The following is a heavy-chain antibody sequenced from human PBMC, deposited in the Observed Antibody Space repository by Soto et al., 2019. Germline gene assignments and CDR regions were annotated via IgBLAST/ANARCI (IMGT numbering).Heavy chain of an antibody. CDR1: GGTFSSYA. Sequence: GASVKVSCKASGGTFSSYAISWVRQAPGQGLEWMGGIIPIFGTANYAQKFQGRVTITADESTSTAYMELSSLRSEDTAVYYCARLNYYYGSGSYPFLESARNWFDPWGQGTLVTVSS. J-gene: IGHJ5*02. D-gene: IGHD3-10*01. CDR3: ARLNYYYGSGSYPFLESARNWFDP. CDR2: IIPIFGTA. V-gene: IGHV1-69*13.